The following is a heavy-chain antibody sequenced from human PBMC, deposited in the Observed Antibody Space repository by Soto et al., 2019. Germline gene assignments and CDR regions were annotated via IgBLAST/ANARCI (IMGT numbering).Heavy chain of an antibody. D-gene: IGHD3-3*01. CDR1: GGSISSGDYY. CDR3: ARGTETDFWSGSYFDY. J-gene: IGHJ4*02. CDR2: IYYSGST. V-gene: IGHV4-30-4*01. Sequence: SETLSLTCTVSGGSISSGDYYWSWIRQPPGKGLEWIGYIYYSGSTYYNPSLKSRVTISVDTSKNQFSLKLSSVTAADTAVYYCARGTETDFWSGSYFDYWGQGTLVTVSS.